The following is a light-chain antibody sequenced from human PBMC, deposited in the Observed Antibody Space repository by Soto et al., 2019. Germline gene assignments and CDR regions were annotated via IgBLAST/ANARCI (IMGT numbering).Light chain of an antibody. J-gene: IGKJ1*01. V-gene: IGKV1-39*01. Sequence: DIQMTQSPSSLSASVGDRVTITCRASQSISSYLNWYQQTSGKAPKLLIYAASSLQSGVPSRFSGSGSGTDFTLTISSLQPEDIASYYCQQSYISPGTFGQGTKVDIK. CDR3: QQSYISPGT. CDR2: AAS. CDR1: QSISSY.